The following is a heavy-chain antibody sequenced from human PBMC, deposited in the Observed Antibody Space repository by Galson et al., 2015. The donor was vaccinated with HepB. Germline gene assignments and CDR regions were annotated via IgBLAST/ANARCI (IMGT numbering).Heavy chain of an antibody. J-gene: IGHJ4*02. D-gene: IGHD6-19*01. CDR1: GFTFSTYG. CDR3: AKEAQWLALRVTKYYFDY. Sequence: SLRLSCAASGFTFSTYGMHWVRQAPGKGLEWVAVISYDGSNKYYADSVKGRFTISRDNSKNTLYLQMNSLRAEDTAVYYCAKEAQWLALRVTKYYFDYWGQGTLVTVSS. V-gene: IGHV3-30*18. CDR2: ISYDGSNK.